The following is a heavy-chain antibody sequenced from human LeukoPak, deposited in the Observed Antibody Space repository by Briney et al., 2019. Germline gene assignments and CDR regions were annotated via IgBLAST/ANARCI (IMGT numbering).Heavy chain of an antibody. D-gene: IGHD2-2*01. V-gene: IGHV3-23*01. Sequence: PGGSLRLSCAVSGFTVSSNYMSWVRQAPGKGLEWVSSISGSGGSTYYTDSVKGRFTISRDNSKNTLHLRMNSLRAEDTAVYYCAKGVVPAAYRYYFDYWGQGTLVTVSS. CDR3: AKGVVPAAYRYYFDY. CDR1: GFTVSSNY. J-gene: IGHJ4*02. CDR2: ISGSGGST.